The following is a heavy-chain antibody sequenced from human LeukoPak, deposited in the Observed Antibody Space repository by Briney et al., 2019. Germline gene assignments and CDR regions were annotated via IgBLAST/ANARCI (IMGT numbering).Heavy chain of an antibody. D-gene: IGHD3-3*01. V-gene: IGHV4-39*01. CDR2: IYYTGST. J-gene: IGHJ5*02. CDR1: GGSISNSKYY. Sequence: SETLSLTCTVSGGSISNSKYYWSWIRQPPGKGLEWIGTIYYTGSTYYNPSLKSRVTISVDTSKNQFSLKLTSVTAADTAVYYCARLGRTYYDFWSGPWGQGTLVTVSS. CDR3: ARLGRTYYDFWSGP.